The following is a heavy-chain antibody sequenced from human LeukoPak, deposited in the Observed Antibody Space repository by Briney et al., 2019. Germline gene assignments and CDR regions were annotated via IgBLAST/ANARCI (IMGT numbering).Heavy chain of an antibody. Sequence: PGGSLRLSCAASGFTFSSYWMHWVRQAPGKGLVWVSHINSDGSSTNYADSVKGRFTISRDNAKNPLYLQMNSLRAEDTAVYYCARDGYTASFVYWGQGTLVTVSS. J-gene: IGHJ4*02. CDR1: GFTFSSYW. V-gene: IGHV3-74*01. CDR2: INSDGSST. D-gene: IGHD5-12*01. CDR3: ARDGYTASFVY.